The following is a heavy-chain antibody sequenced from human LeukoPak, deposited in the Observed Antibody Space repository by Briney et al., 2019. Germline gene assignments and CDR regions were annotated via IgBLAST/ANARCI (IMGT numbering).Heavy chain of an antibody. J-gene: IGHJ4*02. CDR3: ARADQQYYFDC. Sequence: GGSLRLSCAASGFTFSSYSMNWVRQAPGKGLEWVSSISSSSSYIYYADSVKGRFTISRDNAKNSLYLQMNSLRAEDTAVYYCARADQQYYFDCWGQGTLVTVSS. D-gene: IGHD4-11*01. CDR2: ISSSSSYI. V-gene: IGHV3-21*01. CDR1: GFTFSSYS.